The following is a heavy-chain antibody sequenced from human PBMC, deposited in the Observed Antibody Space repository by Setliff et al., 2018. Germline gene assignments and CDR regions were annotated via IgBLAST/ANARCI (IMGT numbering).Heavy chain of an antibody. V-gene: IGHV3-23*01. CDR3: ARRIQVGNHYFDY. CDR1: GFSFSSYA. CDR2: IIGSGIST. D-gene: IGHD1-26*01. J-gene: IGHJ4*02. Sequence: GGSLRLSCAASGFSFSSYAMSWVRQAPGKGLEWVSSIIGSGISTYYADSVQGRFTISRDNHKNTLHLQMNSLRVEDTAVYYCARRIQVGNHYFDYWGQGTLVTVSS.